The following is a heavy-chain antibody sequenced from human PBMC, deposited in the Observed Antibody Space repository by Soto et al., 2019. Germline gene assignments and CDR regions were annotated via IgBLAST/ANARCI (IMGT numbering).Heavy chain of an antibody. CDR3: ARRDMAGTFDY. Sequence: EVQLGQSGAEVKKPGKSRRISCRGPGNRFTTYWITWLRQMPEKGLEWMGRIDPSDSYTNYSPSFQGHVTISADKSIRTAYLQWSSLKASDTAMYYCARRDMAGTFDYWGQGTLVTVSS. D-gene: IGHD6-19*01. CDR1: GNRFTTYW. J-gene: IGHJ4*02. V-gene: IGHV5-10-1*01. CDR2: IDPSDSYT.